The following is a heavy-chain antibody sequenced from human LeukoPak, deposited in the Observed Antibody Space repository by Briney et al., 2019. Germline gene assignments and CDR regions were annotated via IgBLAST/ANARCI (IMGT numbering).Heavy chain of an antibody. D-gene: IGHD3-10*01. CDR1: GFTFSSYS. J-gene: IGHJ4*02. V-gene: IGHV3-48*01. CDR2: ISSSNSTI. CDR3: ARDFFGCADY. Sequence: PGGSLRLSCAASGFTFSSYSMNWVRQAPGKGLEWVSYISSSNSTIYYADSVKGRFTISRDNAKNSLYLQMNSLRAEDTAVYYCARDFFGCADYWGQGTLVTVSS.